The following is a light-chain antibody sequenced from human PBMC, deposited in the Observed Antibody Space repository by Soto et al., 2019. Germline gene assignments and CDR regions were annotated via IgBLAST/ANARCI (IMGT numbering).Light chain of an antibody. J-gene: IGKJ1*01. V-gene: IGKV3-20*01. CDR2: GAS. Sequence: EIVLTQCPATLSVSPGERVTLSCRASQSVSNNYLAWYQQKPGQAPRLLIYGASNRATGIPDRFSGSGSGTDFTLTISRLEPEDFAVYYCQQYGSSGTFGQGTKVDIK. CDR1: QSVSNNY. CDR3: QQYGSSGT.